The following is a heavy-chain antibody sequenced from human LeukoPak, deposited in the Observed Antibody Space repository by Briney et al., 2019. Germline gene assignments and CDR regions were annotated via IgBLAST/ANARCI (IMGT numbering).Heavy chain of an antibody. V-gene: IGHV3-53*01. D-gene: IGHD3-3*01. CDR2: IYSGGST. CDR3: ARYDFWSGFDY. CDR1: GFTVSSNY. J-gene: IGHJ4*02. Sequence: GGSLRLSCAASGFTVSSNYMSWVRQAPGKGLEWVSVIYSGGSTYYADSVKGRFTISRDNSKNTLYLQMNSLRAEDTAVYYCARYDFWSGFDYWGREPWSPSPQ.